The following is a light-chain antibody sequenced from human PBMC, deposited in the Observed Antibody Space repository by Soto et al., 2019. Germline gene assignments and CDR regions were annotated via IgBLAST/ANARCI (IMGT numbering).Light chain of an antibody. CDR3: TSYASSVNSV. CDR2: EVS. V-gene: IGLV2-14*01. CDR1: SDDVGAFNY. J-gene: IGLJ1*01. Sequence: QSVLTQPASVSGSPGQSITISCTGTSDDVGAFNYVSWYQQHPGKAPKLMIFEVSRRPSGVSNRFSGSKSGNTASLTISGLQAEDEADYYCTSYASSVNSVFGTGTKLTVL.